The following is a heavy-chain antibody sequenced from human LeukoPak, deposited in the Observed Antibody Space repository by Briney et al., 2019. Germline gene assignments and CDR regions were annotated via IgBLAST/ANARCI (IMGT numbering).Heavy chain of an antibody. D-gene: IGHD2-21*01. V-gene: IGHV4-59*12. CDR3: AKYRSNCGYADQ. CDR2: IYYSGTT. Sequence: SETLSLTCTVSGGSISSGYWSWFRQSPGKGLEWIGFIYYSGTTNYNPSLKSRATIAVDTSKNQFSLKLISVTAADTAVYYCAKYRSNCGYADQWGQGTLVNVSS. J-gene: IGHJ4*02. CDR1: GGSISSGY.